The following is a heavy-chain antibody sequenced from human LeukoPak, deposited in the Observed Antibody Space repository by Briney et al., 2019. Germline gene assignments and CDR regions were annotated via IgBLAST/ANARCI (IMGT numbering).Heavy chain of an antibody. Sequence: GGSLRLSCAASGFTFSSYAMSWVRQAPGKGLEWVSAISGSGGSTYYADSVKGRFTISRDNSKNTLYLQMNSLRAEDTAVYYCAKGLPTLVTMVLLYFDYWGQGTLVAVSS. CDR3: AKGLPTLVTMVLLYFDY. CDR1: GFTFSSYA. D-gene: IGHD3-10*01. J-gene: IGHJ4*02. V-gene: IGHV3-23*01. CDR2: ISGSGGST.